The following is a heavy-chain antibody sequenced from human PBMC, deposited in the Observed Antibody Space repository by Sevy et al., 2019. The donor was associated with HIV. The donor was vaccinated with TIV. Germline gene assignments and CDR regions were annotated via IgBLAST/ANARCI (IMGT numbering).Heavy chain of an antibody. D-gene: IGHD2-8*02. CDR3: AKDRKVLLVVYAIPFDALDI. CDR1: GFTFSSYW. CDR2: IGRDESST. J-gene: IGHJ3*02. V-gene: IGHV3-74*01. Sequence: GGSLRLSCAASGFTFSSYWMHWVRQAPGKGLVSVSRIGRDESSTRYADSVKGRFTISRDNSKSTLYLQMNSLSAEDTAVYYCAKDRKVLLVVYAIPFDALDIWGQGTMVTVSS.